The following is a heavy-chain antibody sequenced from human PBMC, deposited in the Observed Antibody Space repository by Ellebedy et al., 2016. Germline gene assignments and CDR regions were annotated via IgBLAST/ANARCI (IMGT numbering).Heavy chain of an antibody. CDR2: ISAYNGNT. J-gene: IGHJ4*02. CDR3: ARVSYGTIVVVITPDY. D-gene: IGHD3-22*01. V-gene: IGHV1-18*01. Sequence: ASVKVSCXASGGTFSSYAISWVRQAPGQGLEWMGWISAYNGNTNYAQKLQGRVTMTTDTSTSTAYMELRSLRSDDTAVYYCARVSYGTIVVVITPDYWGQGTLVTVSS. CDR1: GGTFSSYA.